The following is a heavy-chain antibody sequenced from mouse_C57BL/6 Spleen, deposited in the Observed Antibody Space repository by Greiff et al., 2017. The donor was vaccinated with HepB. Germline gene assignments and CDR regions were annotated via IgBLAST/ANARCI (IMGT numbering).Heavy chain of an antibody. D-gene: IGHD1-1*01. V-gene: IGHV1-72*01. CDR3: AREVTVVAKDWYFDV. Sequence: VKLQQPGAELVKPGASVKLSCKASGYTFTSYWMHWVKQRPGRGLEWIGRIDPNSGGTKYNEKFKSKATLTVDKPSSTAYMQLSSLTSEDSAVYYCAREVTVVAKDWYFDVWGTGTTVTVSS. J-gene: IGHJ1*03. CDR2: IDPNSGGT. CDR1: GYTFTSYW.